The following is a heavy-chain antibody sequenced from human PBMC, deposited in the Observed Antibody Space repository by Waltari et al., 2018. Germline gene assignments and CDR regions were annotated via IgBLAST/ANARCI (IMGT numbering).Heavy chain of an antibody. CDR2: IYSSNNGFI. CDR3: ARSYDTSSPFDY. Sequence: EVQLVESGGGLVKPGGSLRLSCAASGFSFKTYIMNWVRQAPEKGVEGMSFIYSSNNGFIYYADSVRGRFSVSRDNAKNSLYLEMNSLRAEDTAVYYCARSYDTSSPFDYWGQGTLVTVSS. J-gene: IGHJ4*02. V-gene: IGHV3-21*01. CDR1: GFSFKTYI. D-gene: IGHD6-6*01.